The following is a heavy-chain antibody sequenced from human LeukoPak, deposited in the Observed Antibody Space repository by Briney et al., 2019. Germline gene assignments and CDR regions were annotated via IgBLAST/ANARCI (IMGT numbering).Heavy chain of an antibody. J-gene: IGHJ6*04. CDR2: INHSGST. D-gene: IGHD2-2*01. Sequence: PSETLSLTCAVYGGSFTGYYWSWIRQPPRKGLEWIGEINHSGSTNYNPSLKCRVTISVDTSKNQFSLKLSSVTAADTAVYYCARGSRRNDIVVVPAAMEGTYYYYGMDVWGKGTTVTVSS. CDR1: GGSFTGYY. CDR3: ARGSRRNDIVVVPAAMEGTYYYYGMDV. V-gene: IGHV4-34*01.